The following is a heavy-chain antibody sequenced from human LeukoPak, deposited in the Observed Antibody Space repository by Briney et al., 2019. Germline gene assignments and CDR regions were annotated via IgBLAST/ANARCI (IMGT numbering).Heavy chain of an antibody. J-gene: IGHJ5*02. D-gene: IGHD1-26*01. CDR2: IYHSGST. V-gene: IGHV4-30-2*01. CDR3: AREWEVGPFDL. Sequence: SETLSLTRAVSGGSIGSGGYSWSWIRQPPGKGLEWIGYIYHSGSTYYNPSLKSRVTISVDRSKNQFSLKLSSVTAADTAVYYCAREWEVGPFDLWGQGTLVTVSS. CDR1: GGSIGSGGYS.